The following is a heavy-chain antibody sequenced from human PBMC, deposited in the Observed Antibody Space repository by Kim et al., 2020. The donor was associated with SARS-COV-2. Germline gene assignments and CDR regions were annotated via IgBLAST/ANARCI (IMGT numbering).Heavy chain of an antibody. D-gene: IGHD6-13*01. V-gene: IGHV1-18*01. CDR3: ARSVGSSWGYYHYYYGMDV. CDR2: ISAYNGKT. J-gene: IGHJ6*02. Sequence: ASVKVSCKASGYTFTSYGISWVRQAPGQGLEWMGWISAYNGKTNYAQKLQGRVTMTTDTSTSTAYMELRSLRSDDTAVYYCARSVGSSWGYYHYYYGMDVWGQGTTLTLSS. CDR1: GYTFTSYG.